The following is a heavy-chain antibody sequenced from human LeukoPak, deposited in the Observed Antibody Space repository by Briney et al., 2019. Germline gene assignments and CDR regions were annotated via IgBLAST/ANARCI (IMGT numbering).Heavy chain of an antibody. Sequence: SETLSLTCVVSGSSISTGYYWGWIRQPPGKGLEWIGSMYHSGSTYYNPSLRSRVTISLDTSNNQFSLKLSSVTAADTAVYYCARQPRITPRTVYYYYYMDVWGKGTTVTVSS. CDR1: GSSISTGYY. CDR2: MYHSGST. CDR3: ARQPRITPRTVYYYYYMDV. D-gene: IGHD2-15*01. V-gene: IGHV4-38-2*01. J-gene: IGHJ6*03.